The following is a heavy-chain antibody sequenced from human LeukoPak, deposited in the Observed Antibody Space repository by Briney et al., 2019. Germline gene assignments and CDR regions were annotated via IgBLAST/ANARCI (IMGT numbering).Heavy chain of an antibody. Sequence: GRSLRLSCAASGFTFSSYGMHWVRQAPGKGLEWGAVISYDGSNKYYADSVKGRFTISRDNSKNTLYLQMNSLRAEDTAVYYCAKDPADSSSWPDAFDIWGQGTMVTVSS. D-gene: IGHD6-13*01. CDR2: ISYDGSNK. CDR1: GFTFSSYG. CDR3: AKDPADSSSWPDAFDI. J-gene: IGHJ3*02. V-gene: IGHV3-30*18.